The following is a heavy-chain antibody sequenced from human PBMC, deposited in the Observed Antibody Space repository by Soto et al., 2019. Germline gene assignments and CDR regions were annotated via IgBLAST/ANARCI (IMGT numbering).Heavy chain of an antibody. CDR3: ARGRSYASGLGQNRFDP. J-gene: IGHJ5*02. CDR1: GFIFDDYA. V-gene: IGHV3-9*01. Sequence: ESGGGLVQPGRSLRLSCAASGFIFDDYAMHWVRQAPGKGLEWVSGISWNGGTMGYADSVKGRFTISRDNAKNSLYLQMNSLRPEDTALYYCARGRSYASGLGQNRFDPWGQGTLVTVSS. D-gene: IGHD3-10*01. CDR2: ISWNGGTM.